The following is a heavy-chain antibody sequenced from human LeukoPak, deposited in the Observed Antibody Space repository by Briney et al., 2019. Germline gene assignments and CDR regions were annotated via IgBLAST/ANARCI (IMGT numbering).Heavy chain of an antibody. V-gene: IGHV3-NL1*01. CDR2: FTSGGST. J-gene: IGHJ4*02. D-gene: IGHD6-19*01. Sequence: PGGSLRLSCAASGFTFSSYGMHWVRQAPGKGLEWVSGFTSGGSTYYADSLKGRFTISRDNSENTLYLQMNSLRAEDTAVYYCAKAYASGWYYFDFWGQGSLVIVSS. CDR3: AKAYASGWYYFDF. CDR1: GFTFSSYG.